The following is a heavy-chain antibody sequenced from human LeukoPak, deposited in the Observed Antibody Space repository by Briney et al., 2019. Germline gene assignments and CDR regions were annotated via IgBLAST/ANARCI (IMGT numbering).Heavy chain of an antibody. CDR2: INHSGST. D-gene: IGHD5-24*01. Sequence: SETLSLTCAVYGGSFSGYYWSWIRQPPGKGLEWIGEINHSGSTNYNPSLKSRVTISVDTSKNQFSLKLSSVTAADTAVYYCARLGLLGGGYNYGYFDYWGQGTLVTVSS. J-gene: IGHJ4*02. V-gene: IGHV4-34*01. CDR1: GGSFSGYY. CDR3: ARLGLLGGGYNYGYFDY.